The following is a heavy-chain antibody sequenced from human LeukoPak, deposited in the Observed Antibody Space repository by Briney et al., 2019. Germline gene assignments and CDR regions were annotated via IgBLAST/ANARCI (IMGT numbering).Heavy chain of an antibody. Sequence: SETLSLTCTVSGVSISSNAYYWAWIRQPPGKGLEWIGSIYSSVSTYYNPSLKSRVTISVDTSKNQFSLRLSSVTAADTALYYCAYSGSYGHLGYWGQGIPVTVSS. J-gene: IGHJ4*02. CDR2: IYSSVST. D-gene: IGHD1-26*01. CDR3: AYSGSYGHLGY. V-gene: IGHV4-39*01. CDR1: GVSISSNAYY.